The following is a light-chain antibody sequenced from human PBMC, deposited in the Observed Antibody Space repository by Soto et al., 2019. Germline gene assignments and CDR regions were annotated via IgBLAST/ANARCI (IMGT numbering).Light chain of an antibody. CDR1: QGIRND. V-gene: IGKV1-39*01. CDR2: AAS. Sequence: DIQMTPSPSSLSASVGDRVTISCRASQGIRNDLAWYQQKPGKAPKLLIFAASTLHPGVPSRFSGSGSGTDFTLTISSLQPEDFATYYCQQSYNTPVTFGQGTRLEIK. J-gene: IGKJ5*01. CDR3: QQSYNTPVT.